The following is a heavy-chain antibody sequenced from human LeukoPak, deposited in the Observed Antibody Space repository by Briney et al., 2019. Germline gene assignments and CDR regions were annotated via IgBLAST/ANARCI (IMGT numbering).Heavy chain of an antibody. CDR2: IYYTGST. V-gene: IGHV4-59*01. Sequence: SETLSLTCTVSGGSMHTYFWSCIRQPPGQGLEWIGYIYYTGSTNYSPSLKSRVTISLDTSKNHFSLKLTSVTVADTAVYYCARVRDSLGGWGVIIKGAFDIWGQGTMVTVSS. J-gene: IGHJ3*02. CDR3: ARVRDSLGGWGVIIKGAFDI. CDR1: GGSMHTYF. D-gene: IGHD3-10*01.